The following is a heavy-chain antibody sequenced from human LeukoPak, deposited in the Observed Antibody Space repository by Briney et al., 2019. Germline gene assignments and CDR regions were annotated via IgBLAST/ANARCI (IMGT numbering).Heavy chain of an antibody. CDR2: INPNSGGT. D-gene: IGHD2-2*02. CDR1: GYTFTGYY. V-gene: IGHV1-2*02. CDR3: ARDRAPSYCSSTSCYTWGMDV. J-gene: IGHJ6*02. Sequence: ASVKVSCKASGYTFTGYYMHWVRQAPGQGLEWMGWINPNSGGTNYAQKFQGRVTMTRDTSTSTAYMELSRLRSDDTAVYYCARDRAPSYCSSTSCYTWGMDVWGQGTTVTVSS.